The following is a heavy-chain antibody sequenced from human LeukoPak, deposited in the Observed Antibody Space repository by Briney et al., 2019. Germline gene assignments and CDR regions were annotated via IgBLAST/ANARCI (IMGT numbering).Heavy chain of an antibody. D-gene: IGHD5-12*01. CDR2: IYYTGKT. J-gene: IGHJ4*02. CDR3: AKSNGYGYWFDY. V-gene: IGHV4-4*07. CDR1: GGSISSYY. Sequence: SETLSLTCTVSGGSISSYYWSWIRQPAGNRPEWIGRIYYTGKTIYNPSLMSRVTISLDTSKNQFSLNLSSVSAADTALYYCAKSNGYGYWFDYWGQGILVTVSS.